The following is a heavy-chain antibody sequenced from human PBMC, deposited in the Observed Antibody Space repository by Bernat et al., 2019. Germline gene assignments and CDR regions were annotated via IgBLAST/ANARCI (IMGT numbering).Heavy chain of an antibody. CDR3: AKDGYSSSWYSDY. Sequence: EVQLVQSGAEVKKPGESLRISCKGSGYSFTSYWISWVRQMPGKGLEWMGRIDPSDSYTNYSPSFQGNVTNAADKSISTAYLQGSSLKASDTAMYYCAKDGYSSSWYSDYWGQGTLVTVSS. D-gene: IGHD6-13*01. J-gene: IGHJ4*02. CDR1: GYSFTSYW. V-gene: IGHV5-10-1*03. CDR2: IDPSDSYT.